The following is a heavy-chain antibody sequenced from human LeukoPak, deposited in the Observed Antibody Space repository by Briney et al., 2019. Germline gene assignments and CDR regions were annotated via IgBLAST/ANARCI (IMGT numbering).Heavy chain of an antibody. Sequence: GGSLRLSCVVTGITLTTYTMYWIRQAPGKGLEWVAIISYDENNKYYADSVKGRFTISRDNNKDTVFLQMNNLRSEDTALYYCARIGFSATTSSYWGRGTRVIVSS. D-gene: IGHD1-14*01. CDR3: ARIGFSATTSSY. V-gene: IGHV3-30-3*01. CDR2: ISYDENNK. CDR1: GITLTTYT. J-gene: IGHJ4*02.